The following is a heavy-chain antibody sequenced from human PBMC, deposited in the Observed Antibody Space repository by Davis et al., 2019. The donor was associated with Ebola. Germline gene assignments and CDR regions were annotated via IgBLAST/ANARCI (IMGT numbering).Heavy chain of an antibody. CDR2: INPTSGDI. J-gene: IGHJ5*02. Sequence: ASVKVSCKASGYTFIAYFVHWVRQAPGQRPEYMGMINPTSGDIIYAQTFQGRVTMTRDTSTSTVYMELSSLTSDDTAVYFCARESPSTFWFDPWGQGTLVTVSS. D-gene: IGHD2/OR15-2a*01. V-gene: IGHV1-46*01. CDR3: ARESPSTFWFDP. CDR1: GYTFIAYF.